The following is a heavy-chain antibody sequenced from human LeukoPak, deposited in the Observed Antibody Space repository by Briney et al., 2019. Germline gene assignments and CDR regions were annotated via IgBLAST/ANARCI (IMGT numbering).Heavy chain of an antibody. CDR1: GYSFTSYW. CDR3: ARRGRLGQVPSSFRH. CDR2: IYPGDSDT. J-gene: IGHJ4*02. Sequence: GESLKISCKGSGYSFTSYWIGWVRQMPGKGLEWMGIIYPGDSDTRYSPSFQGQVTISADKSISTAYLQWSSLKASDTAMYYCARRGRLGQVPSSFRHWGQGTLVTVSS. V-gene: IGHV5-51*01. D-gene: IGHD3-16*01.